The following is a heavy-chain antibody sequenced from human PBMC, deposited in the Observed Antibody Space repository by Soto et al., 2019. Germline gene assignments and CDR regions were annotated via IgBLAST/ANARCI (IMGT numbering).Heavy chain of an antibody. CDR2: ISWNSGSI. CDR3: AKGGQRLTEGGGY. CDR1: GFTFDDYA. J-gene: IGHJ4*02. Sequence: VQLVESGGGLVQPGRSLRLSCAASGFTFDDYAMHWVRQAPGKGLEGVSGISWNSGSIGYADSVKGRSTISRDNAKNSLDLQMNSLRAEDTALYYGAKGGQRLTEGGGYWGQGTLVTVSS. V-gene: IGHV3-9*01. D-gene: IGHD6-25*01.